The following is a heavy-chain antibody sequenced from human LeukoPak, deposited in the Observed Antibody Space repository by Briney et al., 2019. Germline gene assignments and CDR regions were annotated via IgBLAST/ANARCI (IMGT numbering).Heavy chain of an antibody. J-gene: IGHJ4*02. CDR2: IQSDGSDQ. D-gene: IGHD5-24*01. Sequence: GGSLRLSCAASGFTFSSYGMHWVRQAPGKGLEWVAFIQSDGSDQYYADSVKGRLSIPRDNSKNTLYLQMNSLRTEDTAVYYCAKRDGYNSGPFDYWGQGTLVTVSS. V-gene: IGHV3-30*02. CDR1: GFTFSSYG. CDR3: AKRDGYNSGPFDY.